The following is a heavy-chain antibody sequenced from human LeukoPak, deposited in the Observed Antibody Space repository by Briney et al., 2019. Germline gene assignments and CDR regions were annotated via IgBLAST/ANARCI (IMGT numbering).Heavy chain of an antibody. CDR1: GYTFTGYY. J-gene: IGHJ4*02. V-gene: IGHV1-2*02. CDR2: INPNSGGT. CDR3: AREGDIVVVPAANFDC. Sequence: ASLKVSCKASGYTFTGYYMHWVRQAPGQGLEWMGWINPNSGGTNYAQKFQGRVTMTRDTSISTAYMELSRLRSDDTAVYYCAREGDIVVVPAANFDCWGQGTLVTVSS. D-gene: IGHD2-2*01.